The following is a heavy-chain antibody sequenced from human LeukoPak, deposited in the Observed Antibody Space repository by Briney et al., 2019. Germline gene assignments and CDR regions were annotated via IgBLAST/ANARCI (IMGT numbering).Heavy chain of an antibody. V-gene: IGHV4-59*01. CDR3: ARTPGRWFDP. D-gene: IGHD3-10*01. CDR2: IYYSGST. CDR1: GGSISSYY. Sequence: PSETLSLTCTVSGGSISSYYWSCIRQPPGKGLEWIGYIYYSGSTNYNPSLKSRVTISVDTSKNQFSLKLSSVTAADTAVYYCARTPGRWFDPWGQGTLVTVSP. J-gene: IGHJ5*02.